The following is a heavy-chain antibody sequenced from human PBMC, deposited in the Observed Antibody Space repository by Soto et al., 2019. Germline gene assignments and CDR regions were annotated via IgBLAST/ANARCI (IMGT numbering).Heavy chain of an antibody. J-gene: IGHJ5*01. CDR1: DGSISSRNYY. Sequence: QLQLQESGPGLVKPSETLSLTCTVSDGSISSRNYYWGWIRQSPGNGLEWLGSCFYSGATYYNPSLKGRVTIVVDMSKNQVSLKLSSVTAAVSAVYPGARHLFAGGVTYNWFDSWGQGTLVTVSS. V-gene: IGHV4-39*01. CDR2: CFYSGAT. CDR3: ARHLFAGGVTYNWFDS. D-gene: IGHD3-10*02.